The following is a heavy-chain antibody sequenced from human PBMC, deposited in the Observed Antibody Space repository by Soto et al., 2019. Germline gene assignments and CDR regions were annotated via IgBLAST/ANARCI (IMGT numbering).Heavy chain of an antibody. J-gene: IGHJ4*02. Sequence: PSETLSLTCTVSGGSISSGGYYWSWIRQHPGKGLEWIGYIYYSGSTYYNPSLKSRVTISVDTPKNQFSLKLSSVTAADTAVYYCARDPYYYDSSGYSYWGQGTLVTVSS. CDR1: GGSISSGGYY. V-gene: IGHV4-31*03. CDR3: ARDPYYYDSSGYSY. D-gene: IGHD3-22*01. CDR2: IYYSGST.